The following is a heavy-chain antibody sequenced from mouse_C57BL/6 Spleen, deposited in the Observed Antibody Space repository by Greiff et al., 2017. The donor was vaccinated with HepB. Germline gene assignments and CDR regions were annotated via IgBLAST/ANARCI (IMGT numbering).Heavy chain of an antibody. Sequence: QVQLKESGPELVKPGASVKISCKASGYAFSSSWMNWVKQRPGKGLEWIGRIYPGDGDTNYNGKFKGKATLTADKSSSTAYMQLSSLTSEDSAVYFCARGLITSMDYWGQGTSVTVSS. CDR1: GYAFSSSW. D-gene: IGHD1-1*01. J-gene: IGHJ4*01. CDR3: ARGLITSMDY. CDR2: IYPGDGDT. V-gene: IGHV1-82*01.